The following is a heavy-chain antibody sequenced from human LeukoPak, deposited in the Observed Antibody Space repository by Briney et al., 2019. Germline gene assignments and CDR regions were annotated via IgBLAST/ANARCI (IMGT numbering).Heavy chain of an antibody. CDR3: AKETQEMVAKSFDS. J-gene: IGHJ4*02. CDR2: VAHDGRTQ. Sequence: GGSLRLSCAASGFTFSRYGISWVRQAPGKGLEWVAVVAHDGRTQYYVDSVKGRFTISRDNSKNTLSLQMDSLRADDTAVYYCAKETQEMVAKSFDSWGLGTLVAVSS. D-gene: IGHD5-24*01. V-gene: IGHV3-30*18. CDR1: GFTFSRYG.